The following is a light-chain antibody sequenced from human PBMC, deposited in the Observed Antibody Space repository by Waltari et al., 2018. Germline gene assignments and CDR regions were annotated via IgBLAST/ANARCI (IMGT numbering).Light chain of an antibody. CDR3: NSRDSSANLMI. Sequence: SSELTQDPAVSVALGQTVRITCQGGSLSSSYAPRYRQKPGQAPVLVIYGQNKRTSRIPDRFSGSNSGPTASWLITGAQAEDEADYYCNSRDSSANLMIFGGGTKLTVL. J-gene: IGLJ2*01. CDR2: GQN. V-gene: IGLV3-19*01. CDR1: SLSSSY.